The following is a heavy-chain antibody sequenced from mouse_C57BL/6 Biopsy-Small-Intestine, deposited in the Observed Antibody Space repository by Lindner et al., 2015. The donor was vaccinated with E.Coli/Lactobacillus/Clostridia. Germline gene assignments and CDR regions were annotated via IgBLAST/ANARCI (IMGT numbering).Heavy chain of an antibody. CDR1: GYTFTDYN. V-gene: IGHV1-22*01. Sequence: VQLQESGPELVKPGASVKMSCKASGYTFTDYNMHWVKQSHGKSLEWIGYINPNNGGTSYNQKFKGKATLTVNKSSSTAYMELRSLTSEDSAVYYCARLLTGIYAMDYWGQGTSVTVSS. D-gene: IGHD4-1*01. CDR2: INPNNGGT. CDR3: ARLLTGIYAMDY. J-gene: IGHJ4*01.